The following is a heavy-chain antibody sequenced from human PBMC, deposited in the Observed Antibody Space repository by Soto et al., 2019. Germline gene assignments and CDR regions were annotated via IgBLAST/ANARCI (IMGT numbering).Heavy chain of an antibody. J-gene: IGHJ4*02. Sequence: PGGSLRLSCAASGFTFGTYAMSWVRQAPGKGLEWVSAISGSVGSTYYADSVKGRFTIPRDNSKNTLYLQMTSLRAEDTAVYYCAKIGIVNYWGQGTLVTVSS. CDR3: AKIGIVNY. D-gene: IGHD2-21*01. V-gene: IGHV3-23*01. CDR2: ISGSVGST. CDR1: GFTFGTYA.